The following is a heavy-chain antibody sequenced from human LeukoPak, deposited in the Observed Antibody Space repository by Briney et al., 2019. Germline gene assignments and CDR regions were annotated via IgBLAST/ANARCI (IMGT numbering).Heavy chain of an antibody. CDR1: GGSFSGYY. CDR3: ARSIVGATSLDY. J-gene: IGHJ4*02. Sequence: SETLSLTCAVYGGSFSGYYWSWIRRPPGKGLEWIGEINHSGSTNYNPSLKSRVTISVDTSKNQFSLKLSSVTAADTAVYYCARSIVGATSLDYWGQGTLVTVSS. D-gene: IGHD1-26*01. V-gene: IGHV4-34*01. CDR2: INHSGST.